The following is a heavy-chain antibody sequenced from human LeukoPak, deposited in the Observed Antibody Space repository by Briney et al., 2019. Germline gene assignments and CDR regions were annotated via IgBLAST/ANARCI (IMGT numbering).Heavy chain of an antibody. Sequence: PGGSLRLSCAASVFTFTSYTMKWVRQAPGKGLEWVSGISASGGNTWYADSVKGRFTISRDNSKNTLYLQMNSLRAEDTAVYYWASGGNKDFDYWGQGTLVTVSS. D-gene: IGHD2/OR15-2a*01. CDR3: ASGGNKDFDY. CDR2: ISASGGNT. J-gene: IGHJ4*02. V-gene: IGHV3-23*01. CDR1: VFTFTSYT.